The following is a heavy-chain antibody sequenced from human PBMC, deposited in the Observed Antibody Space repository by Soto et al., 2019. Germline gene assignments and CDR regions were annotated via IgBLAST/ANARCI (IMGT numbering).Heavy chain of an antibody. CDR2: IYHSGST. CDR1: GGSISSSSYY. CDR3: ARAGGSTAGSCYPGWFDP. J-gene: IGHJ5*02. Sequence: SETLSLTCTVSGGSISSSSYYWGWIRQPPGKGLEWIGYIYHSGSTYYNPSLKSRVTISVDRSKNQFSLKLSSVTAADTAVYYCARAGGSTAGSCYPGWFDPWGQGTLVTVSS. D-gene: IGHD2-15*01. V-gene: IGHV4-39*07.